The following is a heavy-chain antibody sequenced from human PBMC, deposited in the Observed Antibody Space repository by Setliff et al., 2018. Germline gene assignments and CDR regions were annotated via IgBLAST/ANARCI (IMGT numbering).Heavy chain of an antibody. V-gene: IGHV1-2*04. D-gene: IGHD1-26*01. J-gene: IGHJ6*02. CDR2: IDPNSGGT. Sequence: ASVKVSCKASGYTFTGYYMHWVRQAPGQGLEWMGWIDPNSGGTNYAQKFQGWVTMTRDTSISTAYMELSRLRSDDTAVYYCARDLLYSGSYFGYYYGMDVWGQGTTVTVSS. CDR3: ARDLLYSGSYFGYYYGMDV. CDR1: GYTFTGYY.